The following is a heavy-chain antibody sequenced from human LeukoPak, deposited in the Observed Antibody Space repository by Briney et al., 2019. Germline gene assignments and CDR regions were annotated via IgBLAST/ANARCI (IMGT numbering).Heavy chain of an antibody. D-gene: IGHD5-24*01. Sequence: GASVKVSCKASGYTFTSYDINWVRQATGQGLEWMGWMNPNSGNTGYAQKFQGRVTMARNTSISTAYMELSSLRSEDTAVYYCASSGVDGENWFDPWGQGTLVTVSS. CDR1: GYTFTSYD. CDR3: ASSGVDGENWFDP. J-gene: IGHJ5*02. CDR2: MNPNSGNT. V-gene: IGHV1-8*01.